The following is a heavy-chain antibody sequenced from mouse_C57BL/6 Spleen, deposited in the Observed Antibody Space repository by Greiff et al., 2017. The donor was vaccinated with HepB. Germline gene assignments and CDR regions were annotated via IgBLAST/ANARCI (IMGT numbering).Heavy chain of an antibody. V-gene: IGHV1-82*01. CDR2: IYPGDGDT. CDR1: GYAFSSSW. D-gene: IGHD2-3*01. J-gene: IGHJ4*01. CDR3: AREGDDGYYGGYYYAMDY. Sequence: QVQLQQSGPELVKPGASVKISCKASGYAFSSSWMNWVKQRPGKGLEWIGRIYPGDGDTNYNGKFKGKATLTADKSSSTAYMQLSSLTSEDSAVYFCAREGDDGYYGGYYYAMDYWGQGTSVTVSS.